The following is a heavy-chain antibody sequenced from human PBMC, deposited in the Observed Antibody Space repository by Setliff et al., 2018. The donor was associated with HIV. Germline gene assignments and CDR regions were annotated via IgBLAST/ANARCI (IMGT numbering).Heavy chain of an antibody. Sequence: SVKVSCKASGGTFSNYAITWVRQAPGQGLEWMGGIIPILGVPSYAQKFQGRVAITADESTSTAYMELSSLRSEDTAVYYCARAILGGVPDNWGQGTLVTVSS. CDR1: GGTFSNYA. CDR3: ARAILGGVPDN. V-gene: IGHV1-69*10. D-gene: IGHD3-3*01. CDR2: IIPILGVP. J-gene: IGHJ4*02.